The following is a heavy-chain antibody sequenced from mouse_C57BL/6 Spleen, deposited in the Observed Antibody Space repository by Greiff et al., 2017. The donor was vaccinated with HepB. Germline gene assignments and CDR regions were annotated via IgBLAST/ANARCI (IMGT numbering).Heavy chain of an antibody. V-gene: IGHV10-1*01. CDR2: IRSKSNNYAT. Sequence: EVMLVESGGGLVQPKGSLKLSCAASGFSFNTYAMNWVRQAPGKGLEWVARIRSKSNNYATYYADSVKDRFTISRDDSESMLYLQMNNLKTEDTAMYYCVRTYGSSLWFAYWGQGTLVTVSA. D-gene: IGHD1-1*01. CDR1: GFSFNTYA. J-gene: IGHJ3*01. CDR3: VRTYGSSLWFAY.